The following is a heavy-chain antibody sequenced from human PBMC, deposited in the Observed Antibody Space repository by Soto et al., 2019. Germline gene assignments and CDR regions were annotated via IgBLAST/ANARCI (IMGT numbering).Heavy chain of an antibody. D-gene: IGHD2-8*01. V-gene: IGHV3-48*01. Sequence: GGSLRLSCAASGFTFSSYSMNWVRQAPGKGLEWVSYISSSSSTIYYADSVKGRFTISRDNSKNTLYLQMYSLRAEDTAVYYCAKGRSNDLLDSWGQGSLVTVSS. CDR3: AKGRSNDLLDS. CDR2: ISSSSSTI. CDR1: GFTFSSYS. J-gene: IGHJ4*02.